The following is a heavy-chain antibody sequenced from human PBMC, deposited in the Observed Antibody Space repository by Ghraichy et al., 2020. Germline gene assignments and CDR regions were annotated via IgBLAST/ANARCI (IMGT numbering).Heavy chain of an antibody. CDR2: SSDKGIT. CDR1: GGSISNYY. J-gene: IGHJ4*02. D-gene: IGHD4-17*01. Sequence: GSLRLSCTVSGGSISNYYWSWIRQPPGKGLEWIGYSSDKGITNYNPSLKSRVTISVDTSKNQFSLNLSSVTAADTAVYYCARVGDFTFKDWGQGTLVTVSS. CDR3: ARVGDFTFKD. V-gene: IGHV4-59*01.